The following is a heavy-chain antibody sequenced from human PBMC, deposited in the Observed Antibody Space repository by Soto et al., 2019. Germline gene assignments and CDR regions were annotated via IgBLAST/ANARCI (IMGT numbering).Heavy chain of an antibody. J-gene: IGHJ4*02. CDR3: AREGVGEWLFTFDY. CDR1: GFTVSSNY. CDR2: IYSGGST. D-gene: IGHD3-3*01. V-gene: IGHV3-53*02. Sequence: EVQLVETGGGLIQPGGSLRLSCAASGFTVSSNYMSWVRQAPGKGLEWVSVIYSGGSTYYADSVKGRFTISRDNSKNTLYLQMNSLRAEDTAVYYCAREGVGEWLFTFDYWGQGTLVTVSS.